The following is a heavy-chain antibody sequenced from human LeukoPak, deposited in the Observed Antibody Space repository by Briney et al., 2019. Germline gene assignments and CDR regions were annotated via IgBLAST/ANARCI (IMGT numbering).Heavy chain of an antibody. V-gene: IGHV1-18*01. D-gene: IGHD5-18*01. CDR2: ISAYNGNT. J-gene: IGHJ4*02. CDR1: GYTLTELS. Sequence: ASVKVSCKVSGYTLTELSMHWVRQAPGQGLEWMGWISAYNGNTNYAQKLQGRVTMTTDTSTSTAYMELRSLRSDDTAVYYCARSFRGRWSYGYTSSYYFDYWGQGTLVTVSS. CDR3: ARSFRGRWSYGYTSSYYFDY.